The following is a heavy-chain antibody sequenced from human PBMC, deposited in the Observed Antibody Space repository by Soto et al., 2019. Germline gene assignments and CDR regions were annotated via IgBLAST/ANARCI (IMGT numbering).Heavy chain of an antibody. CDR3: ARHKAYGDYFDY. CDR1: GGSISSYY. Sequence: SETLSLTCTVSGGSISSYYWSWIRQPPGKGLEWIGYIYYSGSTNYTPSLKSRVTISVDTSKNQFSLKLSSVTAADTAVYYCARHKAYGDYFDYWGQGTLVTVSS. V-gene: IGHV4-59*08. CDR2: IYYSGST. D-gene: IGHD4-17*01. J-gene: IGHJ4*02.